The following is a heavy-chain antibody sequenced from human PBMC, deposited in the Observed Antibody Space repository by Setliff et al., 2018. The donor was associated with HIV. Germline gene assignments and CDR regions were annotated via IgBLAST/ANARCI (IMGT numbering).Heavy chain of an antibody. Sequence: ASVKVSCKASGYTFTSYAMHWVRQAPGQRLAWMGWINPGNGDTKYSQKFQGRITMTRDKSTNTVYMELSSMRSEDTAVYYCAKDISGPAINSGQIKYWFDPWGEGTLVTVSS. CDR2: INPGNGDT. CDR3: AKDISGPAINSGQIKYWFDP. V-gene: IGHV1-3*01. J-gene: IGHJ5*02. D-gene: IGHD6-19*01. CDR1: GYTFTSYA.